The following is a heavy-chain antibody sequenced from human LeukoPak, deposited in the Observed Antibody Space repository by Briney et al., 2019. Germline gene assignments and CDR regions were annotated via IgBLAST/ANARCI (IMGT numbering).Heavy chain of an antibody. D-gene: IGHD5-18*01. V-gene: IGHV3-11*01. CDR3: ASAGYSYGRYYFDY. J-gene: IGHJ4*02. CDR2: ISTSGSTI. CDR1: GFIFSDYY. Sequence: GGSLRLSCAASGFIFSDYYMSWIRQAPGKGLEWVSYISTSGSTIYYADSVKGRFTISRDNAKNSLYLQMNSLRAEDTAVYYCASAGYSYGRYYFDYWGQGTLVTVSS.